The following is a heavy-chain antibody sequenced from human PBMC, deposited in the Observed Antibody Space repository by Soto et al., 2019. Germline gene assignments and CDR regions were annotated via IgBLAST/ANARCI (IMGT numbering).Heavy chain of an antibody. Sequence: GGSLRLSCAASGFTFSSYSMNWVRQAPGKGLEWVSSISSSSSYIYYADSVKGRFTISRDNAKNSLYLQMNSLRAEDTAVYYCARLPGPENSGWFDPWGQGTLVTVSS. V-gene: IGHV3-21*01. J-gene: IGHJ5*02. CDR1: GFTFSSYS. CDR3: ARLPGPENSGWFDP. CDR2: ISSSSSYI. D-gene: IGHD1-26*01.